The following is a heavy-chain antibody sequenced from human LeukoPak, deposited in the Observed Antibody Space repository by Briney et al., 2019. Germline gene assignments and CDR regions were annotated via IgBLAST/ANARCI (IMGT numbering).Heavy chain of an antibody. V-gene: IGHV3-30*02. J-gene: IGHJ4*02. CDR3: AKIGRTDYYDSSGYYYDPPYFDY. Sequence: GGSLRLSCAASGFTFSSYGMHWVRQAPGKGLEWVAFMRYDGSNKYYADSVKGRFTISRDNSKNTLYLQMNSLRAEDTAVYYCAKIGRTDYYDSSGYYYDPPYFDYWGQGTLVTVSS. CDR2: MRYDGSNK. CDR1: GFTFSSYG. D-gene: IGHD3-22*01.